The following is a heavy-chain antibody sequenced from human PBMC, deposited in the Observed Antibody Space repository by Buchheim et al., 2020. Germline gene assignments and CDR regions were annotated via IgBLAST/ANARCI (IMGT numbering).Heavy chain of an antibody. CDR1: GGSFSGYY. CDR2: INHSGST. D-gene: IGHD2-15*01. V-gene: IGHV4-34*01. J-gene: IGHJ1*01. CDR3: ARGSTPAALFQH. Sequence: VQLQQWGAGLLKPSETLSLTCAVSGGSFSGYYWSWIRQPPGKGLEWIGEINHSGSTNYNPSLKSRVTISVDTSKNQFSLKLSSVTAADTAVYYCARGSTPAALFQHWGQGTL.